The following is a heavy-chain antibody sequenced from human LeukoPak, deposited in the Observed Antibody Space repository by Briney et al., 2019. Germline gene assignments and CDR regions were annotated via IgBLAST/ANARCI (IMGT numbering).Heavy chain of an antibody. D-gene: IGHD2-2*01. J-gene: IGHJ4*02. V-gene: IGHV3-23*01. CDR2: FSGSGGRT. CDR3: VKGAGAGSSALHYFDY. CDR1: GFTFSSYA. Sequence: GGSLRLSCVASGFTFSSYAMSWVRQAPGKGLEWVSGFSGSGGRTYYADSVKGRFTISRDNSKNTLYVQMNSLRAEDTAVYYCVKGAGAGSSALHYFDYWGQGTLVTVSS.